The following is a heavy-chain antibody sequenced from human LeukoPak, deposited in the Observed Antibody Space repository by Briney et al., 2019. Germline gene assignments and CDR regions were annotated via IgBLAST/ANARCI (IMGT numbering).Heavy chain of an antibody. V-gene: IGHV4-59*01. CDR3: ARVRGRRFGELSPFDY. J-gene: IGHJ4*02. CDR2: IYYSGST. Sequence: PSETLSLTCTVSGGSISSYYWSWIRQPPGKGLEWIGYIYYSGSTNYNPSLKSRVTISVDTSKNQFSLKLSSVPAADTAVYYCARVRGRRFGELSPFDYWGRGTLVTVSS. CDR1: GGSISSYY. D-gene: IGHD3-10*01.